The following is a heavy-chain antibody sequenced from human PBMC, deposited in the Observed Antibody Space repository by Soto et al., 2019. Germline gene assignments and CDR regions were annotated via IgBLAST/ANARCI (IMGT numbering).Heavy chain of an antibody. CDR2: ISSSSSTI. CDR1: GFTFSSYS. V-gene: IGHV3-48*01. CDR3: ARDSYVVPAAMHLVATSFDL. Sequence: PGGSLRLSCAASGFTFSSYSMNWVRQAPGKGLEWVSYISSSSSTIYYADSVKGRFTISRDNAKNSLYLQMNSLRAEDTAVYYCARDSYVVPAAMHLVATSFDLCGRGTLVTLSS. J-gene: IGHJ2*01. D-gene: IGHD2-2*01.